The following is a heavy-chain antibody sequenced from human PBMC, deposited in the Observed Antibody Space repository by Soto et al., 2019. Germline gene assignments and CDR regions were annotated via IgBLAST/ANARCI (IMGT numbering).Heavy chain of an antibody. CDR2: ISSRSDI. V-gene: IGHV3-21*01. Sequence: GGSLRLSCVGSGFTFSTYSSNWVRKAPGKGLEWVSSISSRSDIYYADSVKGRFTISRDNAKNSVSLQMNRLRAEDTAVYYCEREYTAWPLAYGLDVWGQGTTVTVSS. D-gene: IGHD2-2*02. CDR3: EREYTAWPLAYGLDV. J-gene: IGHJ6*02. CDR1: GFTFSTYS.